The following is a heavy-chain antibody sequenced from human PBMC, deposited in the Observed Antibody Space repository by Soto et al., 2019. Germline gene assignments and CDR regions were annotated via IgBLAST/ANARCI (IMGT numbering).Heavy chain of an antibody. J-gene: IGHJ4*02. D-gene: IGHD3-16*01. Sequence: EVQLVESGAGLVTPGGYLRLTCAASGFTFTKAWMNWVRKAPGKGLEWVGHIKSNTDGATTDYGAPVRGRFTISRDDSKNTLYLQLNSLKIEATAVYYCATMGSYWGQGTLVTVSS. CDR1: GFTFTKAW. CDR3: ATMGSY. V-gene: IGHV3-15*07. CDR2: IKSNTDGATT.